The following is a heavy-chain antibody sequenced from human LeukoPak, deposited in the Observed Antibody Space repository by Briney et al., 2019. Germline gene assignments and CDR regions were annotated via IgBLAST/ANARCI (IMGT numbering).Heavy chain of an antibody. CDR1: GFTFSSYA. CDR3: ARDRYCSGGSCSTISYYYGMDV. D-gene: IGHD2-15*01. Sequence: GGSLRLSCAASGFTFSSYAMTWVRQAPGEGLQWVSYISGSGSSAYYADSVKGRFTISRDNAKNTLYLQMNSLRAEDTAVYYCARDRYCSGGSCSTISYYYGMDVWGQGTTVTVSS. V-gene: IGHV3-23*01. CDR2: ISGSGSSA. J-gene: IGHJ6*02.